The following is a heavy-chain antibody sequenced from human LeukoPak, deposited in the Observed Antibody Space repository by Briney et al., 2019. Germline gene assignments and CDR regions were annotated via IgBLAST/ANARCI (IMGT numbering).Heavy chain of an antibody. CDR2: ISSSGSTI. CDR3: ARTPHSSGYDPYYYYGMDV. V-gene: IGHV3-11*01. J-gene: IGHJ6*02. CDR1: GLKFKGVY. D-gene: IGHD5-12*01. Sequence: SCSKTGLKFKGVYLSWLRMVTGKRLEWVSYISSSGSTIYYADSVKGRFTISRGNAKNSLYLQMNSLRAEDTAVYYCARTPHSSGYDPYYYYGMDVWGQGTTVTVSS.